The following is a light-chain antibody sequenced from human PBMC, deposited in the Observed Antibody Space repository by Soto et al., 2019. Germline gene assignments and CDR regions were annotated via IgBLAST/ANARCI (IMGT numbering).Light chain of an antibody. CDR2: KGT. V-gene: IGLV2-23*01. CDR1: RSDVGAYNS. Sequence: QSALAQPASVSGSPGQSITISCTGTRSDVGAYNSVSWYQQHPHRAPQVIIYKGTQRPSGVSNRFSGSTSGNAASLTISALQADDEADYFCRSPQPESTYVFGTGTKVTVL. CDR3: RSPQPESTYV. J-gene: IGLJ1*01.